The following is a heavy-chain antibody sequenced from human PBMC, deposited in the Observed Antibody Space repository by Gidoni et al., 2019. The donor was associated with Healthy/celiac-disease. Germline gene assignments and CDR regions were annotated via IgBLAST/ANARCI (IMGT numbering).Heavy chain of an antibody. J-gene: IGHJ5*02. Sequence: NYAQKFQGRVTITADKSTSTAYMELSSLRSEDTAVYYCARGMPRGYSGYDKGTPWWFWFDPWGQGTLVTVSS. V-gene: IGHV1-69*04. D-gene: IGHD5-12*01. CDR3: ARGMPRGYSGYDKGTPWWFWFDP.